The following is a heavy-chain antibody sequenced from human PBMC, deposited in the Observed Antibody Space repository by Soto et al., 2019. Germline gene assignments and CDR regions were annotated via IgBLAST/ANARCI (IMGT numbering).Heavy chain of an antibody. CDR1: GGSISSGGYY. J-gene: IGHJ5*02. CDR2: IYYSGST. D-gene: IGHD6-13*01. Sequence: PSETLSLTCTVSGGSISSGGYYWSWIRQHPGKGLEWIGFIYYSGSTYYNPSLKSRVTISVDTSKNQFSLKLSSVTAADTAVYYCARGSLRGSSWYPWFDPWGQGTLVTVS. V-gene: IGHV4-31*03. CDR3: ARGSLRGSSWYPWFDP.